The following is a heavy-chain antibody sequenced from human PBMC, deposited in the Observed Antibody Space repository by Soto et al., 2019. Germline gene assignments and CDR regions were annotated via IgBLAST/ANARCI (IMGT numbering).Heavy chain of an antibody. CDR3: ASGASRWYPYFFDS. J-gene: IGHJ4*02. V-gene: IGHV1-69*01. CDR2: IIPYYNTL. CDR1: EGTFNSYA. D-gene: IGHD6-13*01. Sequence: QAQVVQSGAEVRKPGSPVKLSCKASEGTFNSYAIAWVRQAPGQGLEWMGGIIPYYNTLNYAQKFQDRVTITAEDSTSAVYMELSSLRSDDTAVYFCASGASRWYPYFFDSWAQGTLVTVSS.